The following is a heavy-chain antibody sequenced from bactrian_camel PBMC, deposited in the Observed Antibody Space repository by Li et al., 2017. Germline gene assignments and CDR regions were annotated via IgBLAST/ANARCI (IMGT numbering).Heavy chain of an antibody. D-gene: IGHD1*01. CDR3: AADLVTDEPSLVEREYYY. CDR2: IAGDGRT. Sequence: HVQLVESGGGSVQAGGSLRISCVASGYTLPMNMGWFRRLPGQEREGVAAIAGDGRTNYADSVKGRFTISRDGAKNIIALHMNSLKPEDTATYYCAADLVTDEPSLVEREYYYWGQGTQVTVS. V-gene: IGHV3S53*01. J-gene: IGHJ4*01. CDR1: GYTLPMN.